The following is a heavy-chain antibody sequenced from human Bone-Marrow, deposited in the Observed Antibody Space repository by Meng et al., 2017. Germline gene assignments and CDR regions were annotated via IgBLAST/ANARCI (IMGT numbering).Heavy chain of an antibody. CDR1: GYTFAGYY. J-gene: IGHJ4*02. V-gene: IGHV1-2*06. Sequence: ASVKVSCKASGYTFAGYYIHWVRRAPGQGLEWMGRINPKSGDTHYAQKFQARVTMTGDTSISTAYMELSGLRSDGTAMYYCARDEDISAAGNLFGDFWGQGTLVTVSS. CDR3: ARDEDISAAGNLFGDF. D-gene: IGHD6-25*01. CDR2: INPKSGDT.